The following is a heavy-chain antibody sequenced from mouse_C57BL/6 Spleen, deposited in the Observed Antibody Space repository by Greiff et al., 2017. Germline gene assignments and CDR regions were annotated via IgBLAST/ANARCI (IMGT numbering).Heavy chain of an antibody. CDR2: ISSGSSTI. D-gene: IGHD2-1*01. J-gene: IGHJ4*01. V-gene: IGHV5-17*01. Sequence: EVQRVESGGGLVKPGGSLKLSCAASGFTFSDYGMHWVRQAPEKGLEWVAYISSGSSTIYYADTVKGRFTISRDNAKNTLFLQMTSLRSEDTAMYYCARGIYYGHHRGAMDYWGQGTSVTVSS. CDR1: GFTFSDYG. CDR3: ARGIYYGHHRGAMDY.